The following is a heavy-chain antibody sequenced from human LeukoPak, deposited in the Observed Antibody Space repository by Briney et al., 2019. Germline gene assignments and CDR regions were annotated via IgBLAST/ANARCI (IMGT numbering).Heavy chain of an antibody. J-gene: IGHJ4*02. V-gene: IGHV1-69*05. CDR1: GGTFSSYA. CDR3: ARDGPAYDSSGYYDY. CDR2: IIPIFGTA. Sequence: GASVKVSCKASGGTFSSYAISWVRQAPGQGLEWMGRIIPIFGTANYALKFQGRVTITTDESTSTAYMELSSLRSEDTAVYYCARDGPAYDSSGYYDYWGQGTLVTVSS. D-gene: IGHD3-22*01.